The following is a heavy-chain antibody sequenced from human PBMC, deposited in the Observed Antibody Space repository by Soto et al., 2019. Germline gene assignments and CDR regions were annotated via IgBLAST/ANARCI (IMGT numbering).Heavy chain of an antibody. V-gene: IGHV1-69*02. CDR2: IIPILGIA. Sequence: QVQLVQSGAEVKKPGSSVKVSCKASGGTFSSYTISWVRQAPGQGLEWMGRIIPILGIANYAQKFQGRVTITEDKSTSTASMELSSLRSEDTAVYYCARDDGLAYCGGDCYSWGQGTLVTVSS. CDR1: GGTFSSYT. CDR3: ARDDGLAYCGGDCYS. D-gene: IGHD2-21*02. J-gene: IGHJ4*02.